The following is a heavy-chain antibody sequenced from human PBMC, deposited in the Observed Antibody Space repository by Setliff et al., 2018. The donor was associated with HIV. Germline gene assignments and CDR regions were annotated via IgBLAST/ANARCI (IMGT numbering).Heavy chain of an antibody. CDR3: LRRATAAEVFDY. D-gene: IGHD6-13*01. CDR2: INGGNGKT. CDR1: GYTFTSYA. V-gene: IGHV1-3*03. Sequence: ASVKVSCKASGYTFTSYAIHWVRQAPGQRLEWMGWINGGNGKTKYSQEFQGRVTITRDTSASTAYMELSSLRSEDMAVYYCLRRATAAEVFDYWGQGTLVTVSS. J-gene: IGHJ4*02.